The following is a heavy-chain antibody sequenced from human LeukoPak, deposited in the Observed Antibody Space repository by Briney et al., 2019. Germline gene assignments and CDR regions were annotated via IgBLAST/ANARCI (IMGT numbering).Heavy chain of an antibody. CDR1: GGSISSYY. CDR3: ARHESSVVPSSFDY. D-gene: IGHD2-2*01. Sequence: PSETLSLTCTVSGGSISSYYWSWIRQPPGKGLEWIGYIYYSGSTNYNPSLKSRVTISVDTSKNQFSLKLSSVIAADTAVYYCARHESSVVPSSFDYWGQGTLVTVSS. CDR2: IYYSGST. V-gene: IGHV4-59*08. J-gene: IGHJ4*02.